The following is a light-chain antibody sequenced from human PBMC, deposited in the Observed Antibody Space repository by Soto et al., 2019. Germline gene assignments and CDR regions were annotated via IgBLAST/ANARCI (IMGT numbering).Light chain of an antibody. CDR3: SSHTTSNSVV. CDR1: SSDIGRYDY. V-gene: IGLV2-14*03. Sequence: QSARTQPASVSGSPGQSITISCSGTSSDIGRYDYVSWYQQHPGKVPKLMIYDVSNRPSGVSDRFSGSKSGNTASLTVSGLQAEDEADYYCSSHTTSNSVVFGGGTKLTVL. CDR2: DVS. J-gene: IGLJ2*01.